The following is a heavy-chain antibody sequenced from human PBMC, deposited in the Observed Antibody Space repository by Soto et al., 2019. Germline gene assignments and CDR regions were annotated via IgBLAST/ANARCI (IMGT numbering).Heavy chain of an antibody. J-gene: IGHJ3*02. CDR3: ARGNSGAFDI. Sequence: QVPLVQSGAEVKKPGASVKVSSKASGYTLTTYSMHWVRQAPGQRLEWMGWMNPLNGDTKYSQRFQGRLTIIRDTSASTAYMELSSLRSEDTAIYYCARGNSGAFDIWGQGTMVTVSS. CDR2: MNPLNGDT. V-gene: IGHV1-3*01. CDR1: GYTLTTYS. D-gene: IGHD6-19*01.